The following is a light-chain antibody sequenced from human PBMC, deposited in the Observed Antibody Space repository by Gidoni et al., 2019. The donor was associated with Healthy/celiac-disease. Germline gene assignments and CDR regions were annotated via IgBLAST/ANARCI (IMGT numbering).Light chain of an antibody. J-gene: IGKJ2*01. CDR3: QQYNSYPYT. CDR1: QSISSW. Sequence: DIQMTQSPSTLSASVGDRVTITCRAIQSISSWLAWYQQKPGKAPKLLIYDASSLESGVPSRFSGSGSGTEFTLTISSLQPDDFATYSCQQYNSYPYTFGQGTKLEIK. CDR2: DAS. V-gene: IGKV1-5*01.